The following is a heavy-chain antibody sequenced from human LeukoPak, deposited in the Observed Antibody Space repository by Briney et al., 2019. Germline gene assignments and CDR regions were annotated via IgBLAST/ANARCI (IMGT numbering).Heavy chain of an antibody. D-gene: IGHD3-9*01. CDR2: IIPIFGTA. Sequence: SVKVSCRASGYTFTSYAISWVRQAPGQGLEWMGGIIPIFGTANYAQKFQGRVTITADESTSTAYMELSSLRSEDTAVYYCARGYYDILTGYYKGTYYFDYWGQGTLVTVSS. CDR3: ARGYYDILTGYYKGTYYFDY. V-gene: IGHV1-69*13. CDR1: GYTFTSYA. J-gene: IGHJ4*02.